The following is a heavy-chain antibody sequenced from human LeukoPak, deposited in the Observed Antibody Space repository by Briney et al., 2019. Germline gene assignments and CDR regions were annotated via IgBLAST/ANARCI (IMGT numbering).Heavy chain of an antibody. Sequence: PSETLSLTCTVSGGSISSYYWSWIRQPPGKGLEWIGYIYYSGSTNYNPSLKSRVTISVDTSKNQFSLKLSSVTAADTAVYYCARFRYSSSYSSVDYWGQGTLVTVSS. J-gene: IGHJ4*02. V-gene: IGHV4-59*01. CDR3: ARFRYSSSYSSVDY. D-gene: IGHD6-13*01. CDR1: GGSISSYY. CDR2: IYYSGST.